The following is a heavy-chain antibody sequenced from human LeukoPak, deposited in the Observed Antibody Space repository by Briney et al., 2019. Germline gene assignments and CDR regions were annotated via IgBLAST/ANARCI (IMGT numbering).Heavy chain of an antibody. D-gene: IGHD2-21*02. Sequence: GGSLRLSCAASGFTFSRYAMSWVRQAPGKGLEWVSSISGSGGSTYYADSVKGRFTISRDNSKNTLYLQMNSLRAEDTAVYYCAKDTCGFELRGGDCYFDYWGKGTLVTVSS. CDR3: AKDTCGFELRGGDCYFDY. V-gene: IGHV3-23*01. CDR2: ISGSGGST. CDR1: GFTFSRYA. J-gene: IGHJ4*02.